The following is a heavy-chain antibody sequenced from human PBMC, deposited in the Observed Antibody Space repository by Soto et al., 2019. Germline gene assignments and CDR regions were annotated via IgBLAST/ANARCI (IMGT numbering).Heavy chain of an antibody. V-gene: IGHV1-69*01. CDR2: IIPIFGTA. J-gene: IGHJ6*02. D-gene: IGHD2-15*01. Sequence: QVQLVQSGAEVKKPGSSVKVSCKASGGTFSSYAISWVRQAPGQGLEWMGGIIPIFGTANYAQKFQGRVTTTADESTSTAYIELSSLRSEDTAVYYCARDLGYCSGGSCYYYYYGMDVWGQGTTVTVSS. CDR3: ARDLGYCSGGSCYYYYYGMDV. CDR1: GGTFSSYA.